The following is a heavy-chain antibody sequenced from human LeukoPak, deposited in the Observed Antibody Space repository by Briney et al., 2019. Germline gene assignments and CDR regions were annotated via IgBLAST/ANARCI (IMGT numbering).Heavy chain of an antibody. CDR3: ARDMGSGYDLGPFDY. J-gene: IGHJ4*02. CDR2: ISYDGSNK. D-gene: IGHD5-12*01. Sequence: TGGSLRLSCAASGFTFSSYAMHWVRRAPGKGLEWVAVISYDGSNKYYADSVKGRFTISRDNSKNTLYLQMNSLRAEDTAVYYCARDMGSGYDLGPFDYWGQGTLVTVSS. V-gene: IGHV3-30*04. CDR1: GFTFSSYA.